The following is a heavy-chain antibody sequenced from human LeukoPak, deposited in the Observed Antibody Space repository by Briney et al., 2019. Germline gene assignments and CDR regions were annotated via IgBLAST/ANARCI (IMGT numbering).Heavy chain of an antibody. J-gene: IGHJ4*02. CDR3: AKAHCSGGSCYGTDY. V-gene: IGHV3-23*01. CDR2: ISGSGENT. CDR1: GFTFSSYA. Sequence: GSLRLSCAASGFTFSSYAMRWVRQAPGKGLEWVAAISGSGENTFYADSVKGRFAIAIDNSKNTLYLQMNSLRAEDTAVYYCAKAHCSGGSCYGTDYWGQGTLVTVSS. D-gene: IGHD2-15*01.